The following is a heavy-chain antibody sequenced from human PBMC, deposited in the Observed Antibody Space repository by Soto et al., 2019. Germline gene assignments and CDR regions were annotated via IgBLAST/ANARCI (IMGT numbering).Heavy chain of an antibody. D-gene: IGHD3-10*01. CDR2: IYYSGST. Sequence: SETLSLTCTVSGGSISSYYWSWIRQPPGKGLEWIGYIYYSGSTNYNPSLKSRVTISVDTSKNQFSLKLSSVTAADTAVYYCARNIWFGELLSHAFDIWGQGTMVTVSS. CDR3: ARNIWFGELLSHAFDI. V-gene: IGHV4-59*01. J-gene: IGHJ3*02. CDR1: GGSISSYY.